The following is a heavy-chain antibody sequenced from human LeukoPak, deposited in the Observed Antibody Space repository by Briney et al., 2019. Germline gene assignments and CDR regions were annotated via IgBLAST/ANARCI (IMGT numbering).Heavy chain of an antibody. CDR3: ASHYGSGSYRDY. CDR1: GGSISSYY. CDR2: IYYSGST. D-gene: IGHD3-10*01. V-gene: IGHV4-59*08. Sequence: KPSETLSLTCTVSGGSISSYYWSWIRQPPGKGLEWIGYIYYSGSTNYNPSLKSRVTISVDTSKNQFSLKLSSVTAADTAVYYCASHYGSGSYRDYWGQGTLVTVSS. J-gene: IGHJ4*02.